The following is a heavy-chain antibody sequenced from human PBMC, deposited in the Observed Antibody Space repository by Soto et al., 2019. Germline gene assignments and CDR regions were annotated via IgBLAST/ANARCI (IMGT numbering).Heavy chain of an antibody. J-gene: IGHJ4*02. Sequence: EVQLLESGGGLVQPGGSLRLSCAASGFTFSTYAMSWVRQAPGKGLEWVSSISGGGGTTYQADSEKGRLTISRDNSKNTLYLQMNSLRAEDTAVYYCALHSDLWGPLQHWGQGTLVTVSS. D-gene: IGHD3-16*01. CDR3: ALHSDLWGPLQH. V-gene: IGHV3-23*01. CDR1: GFTFSTYA. CDR2: ISGGGGTT.